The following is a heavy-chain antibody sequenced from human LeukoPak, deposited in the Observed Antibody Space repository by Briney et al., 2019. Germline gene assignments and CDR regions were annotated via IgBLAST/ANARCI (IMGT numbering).Heavy chain of an antibody. D-gene: IGHD3-22*01. CDR2: IYYSGST. Sequence: SETLSLTCTVSGGSISSSSYYWGWIRQPPGKGLEWIGSIYYSGSTYYNPSLKSRVTISVDTSKNQFSLKLSSVTAADTAVYYCARVPLRLRDKYNYYDSGFDPWGQGTLVTVSS. CDR1: GGSISSSSYY. J-gene: IGHJ5*02. V-gene: IGHV4-39*07. CDR3: ARVPLRLRDKYNYYDSGFDP.